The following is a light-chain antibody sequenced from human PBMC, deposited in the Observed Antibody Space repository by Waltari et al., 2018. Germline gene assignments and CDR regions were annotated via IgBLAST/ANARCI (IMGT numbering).Light chain of an antibody. CDR3: QHYYSTPYN. CDR2: WAS. J-gene: IGKJ2*01. CDR1: QSVFSTSYNKDY. Sequence: EIVMTQSPDSLAVSLGERATINCRSSQSVFSTSYNKDYVAWYQQNPGEPPKLLISWASTRQSGVPARFSGTGSGTDFTLTITSLQTEDVAVYYCQHYYSTPYNFGQGTKLEIK. V-gene: IGKV4-1*01.